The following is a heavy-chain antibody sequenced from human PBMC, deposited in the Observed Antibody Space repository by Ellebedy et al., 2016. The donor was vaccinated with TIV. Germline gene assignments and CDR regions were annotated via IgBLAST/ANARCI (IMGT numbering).Heavy chain of an antibody. CDR2: IWYDGNTK. D-gene: IGHD5-24*01. CDR1: GFTFSDYT. J-gene: IGHJ5*02. CDR3: ARSPSPTKANWFDL. V-gene: IGHV3-33*01. Sequence: GESLKISCAASGFTFSDYTMHWVRHTPGKGLEWVAVIWYDGNTKLYADSVKGRFSIARDNFKNTLYLQMNSLRAEDTAVYYCARSPSPTKANWFDLWGQGTLVTVS.